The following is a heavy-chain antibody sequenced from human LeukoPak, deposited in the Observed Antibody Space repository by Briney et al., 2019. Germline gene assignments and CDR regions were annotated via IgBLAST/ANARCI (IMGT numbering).Heavy chain of an antibody. J-gene: IGHJ2*01. D-gene: IGHD3-22*01. CDR1: GGSISSGGYY. Sequence: PSQTLSLTCTVSGGSISSGGYYWSWIRQHPGKGLEWIGYIYYSGSTYYNPSLKSRVTISVDTSKNQFSLKLSSVTAADTAVYYCARAFYYYDSSGYQNWYFDLWGRGTLVTVSS. V-gene: IGHV4-31*03. CDR2: IYYSGST. CDR3: ARAFYYYDSSGYQNWYFDL.